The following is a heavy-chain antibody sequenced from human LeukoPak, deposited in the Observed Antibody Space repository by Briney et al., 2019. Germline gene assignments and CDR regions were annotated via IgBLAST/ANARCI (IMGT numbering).Heavy chain of an antibody. V-gene: IGHV3-23*01. CDR1: GFTFSSYG. J-gene: IGHJ1*01. CDR3: AGTYYYDSGGFYPEFFQH. D-gene: IGHD3-22*01. Sequence: TGGSLRLSCAASGFTFSSYGMSWVRQAPGKGLEWASSISNSGGSTYHADSVKGRFTISRDNSKNTLYLQMNSLRAEDTALYYCAGTYYYDSGGFYPEFFQHWGQGTLVIISS. CDR2: ISNSGGST.